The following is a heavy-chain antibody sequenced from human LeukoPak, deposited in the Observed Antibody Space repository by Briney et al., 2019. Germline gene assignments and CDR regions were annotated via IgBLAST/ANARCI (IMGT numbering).Heavy chain of an antibody. CDR1: GFSLRTYS. Sequence: GGSLRLSCSASGFSLRTYSMNWVRQAPGKGLEWVSYISETSDGTYYADSVKGRFTISRDNAKNSLYLQMNSLRDEDTALYYCARDVGRGDGMDVWGLGTTVTVSS. CDR2: ISETSDGT. CDR3: ARDVGRGDGMDV. V-gene: IGHV3-48*02. J-gene: IGHJ6*02.